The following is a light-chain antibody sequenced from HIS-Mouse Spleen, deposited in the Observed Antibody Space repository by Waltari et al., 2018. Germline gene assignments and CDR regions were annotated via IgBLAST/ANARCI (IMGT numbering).Light chain of an antibody. Sequence: DLQMTQSPSSLSASVGDRVTITSRASQGISNYLAWFHQKPGKAPKSLVYAGSSLQNRGPSKFSGSGSGTEYTLTISRLQPEDFATYYGQQYNSYPRLTFGGGTKVEIK. V-gene: IGKV1-16*02. CDR1: QGISNY. CDR2: AGS. CDR3: QQYNSYPRLT. J-gene: IGKJ4*01.